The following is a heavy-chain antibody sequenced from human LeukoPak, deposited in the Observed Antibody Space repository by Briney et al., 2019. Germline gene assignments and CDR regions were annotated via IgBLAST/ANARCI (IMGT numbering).Heavy chain of an antibody. CDR1: GYSICSGYH. CDR3: ARVVQSTDSSGFYLPEYFQH. V-gene: IGHV4-38-2*02. CDR2: IYHSGST. J-gene: IGHJ1*01. D-gene: IGHD3-22*01. Sequence: SETLSLTCTVSGYSICSGYHWGWIRPPPGKGLEWIGSIYHSGSTYYNPSLKSRVTISVDTSKNQFSLKLRSVPAADTAVYYCARVVQSTDSSGFYLPEYFQHWGQGTLVSVSS.